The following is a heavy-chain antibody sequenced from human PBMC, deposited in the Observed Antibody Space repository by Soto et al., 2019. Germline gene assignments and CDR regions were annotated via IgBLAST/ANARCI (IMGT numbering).Heavy chain of an antibody. V-gene: IGHV1-46*01. CDR2: INPSGGST. CDR3: ARGGHGMTTVTRPGRWFDP. CDR1: GYTFTSYY. J-gene: IGHJ5*02. D-gene: IGHD4-4*01. Sequence: GASVKVSCKASGYTFTSYYMHWVRQAPGQGLEWMGIINPSGGSTSYAQKFQGRVTMTRDTSTSTVYMELSSLRSEDTAVYYCARGGHGMTTVTRPGRWFDPWGQGTLVTVSS.